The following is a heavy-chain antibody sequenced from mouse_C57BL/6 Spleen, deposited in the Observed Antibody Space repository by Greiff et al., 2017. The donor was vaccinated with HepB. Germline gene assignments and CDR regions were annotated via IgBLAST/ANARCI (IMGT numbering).Heavy chain of an antibody. CDR2: IDPSDSYT. Sequence: QVQLQQPGAELVMPGASVKLSCKASGYTFTSYWMHWVKQRPGQGLEWIGEIDPSDSYTNYNQKFKGKSTLTVDKSSSTAYMQLSSLTSEDSAVYYCARWYYGNYGYFDVWGTGTTVTVSS. D-gene: IGHD2-1*01. J-gene: IGHJ1*03. V-gene: IGHV1-69*01. CDR3: ARWYYGNYGYFDV. CDR1: GYTFTSYW.